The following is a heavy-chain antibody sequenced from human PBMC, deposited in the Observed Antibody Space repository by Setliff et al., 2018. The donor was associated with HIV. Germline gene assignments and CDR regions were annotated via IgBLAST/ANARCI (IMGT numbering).Heavy chain of an antibody. V-gene: IGHV6-1*01. D-gene: IGHD6-19*01. J-gene: IGHJ3*02. CDR3: ARDSIAVAARAFDI. Sequence: PSQTLSLTCAISGDSVSSNSAAWNWIRQPPSRGLEWLGRTYYRSKWYNDYAVSVKSRITINPDTSKNQFSLQLNSVTPEDTAVYYCARDSIAVAARAFDIWGQGTMVTVSS. CDR2: TYYRSKWYN. CDR1: GDSVSSNSAA.